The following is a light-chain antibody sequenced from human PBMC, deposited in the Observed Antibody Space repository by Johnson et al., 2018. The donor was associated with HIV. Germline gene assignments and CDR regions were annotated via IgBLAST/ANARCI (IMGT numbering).Light chain of an antibody. CDR2: ENN. V-gene: IGLV1-51*02. Sequence: QSVLSQPPSVSAAPGQKVTISCSGSSSNIGNNYVSWYQQLPGTVPKLLIYENNKRPSGIPDRFSGSKSGTSATLGITGLQTGDEADYYCGTWDSSLGYVFGTGTKVTVL. CDR1: SSNIGNNY. CDR3: GTWDSSLGYV. J-gene: IGLJ1*01.